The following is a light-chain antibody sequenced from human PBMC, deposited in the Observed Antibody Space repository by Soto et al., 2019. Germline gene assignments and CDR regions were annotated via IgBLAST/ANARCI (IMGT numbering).Light chain of an antibody. J-gene: IGKJ4*01. V-gene: IGKV1-33*01. Sequence: DVQMTQSPSSLSASVGDRVTITCQASQDIRNYLNWYQQKPGKAPKILIYDASNLETGVPSRFTGSGSGTYFTFTISSLQPEDGATYYCQQFDHLPLTFGGGTKVEIK. CDR2: DAS. CDR3: QQFDHLPLT. CDR1: QDIRNY.